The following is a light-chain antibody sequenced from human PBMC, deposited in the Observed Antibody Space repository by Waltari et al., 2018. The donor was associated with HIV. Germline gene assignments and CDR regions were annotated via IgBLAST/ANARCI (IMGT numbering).Light chain of an antibody. J-gene: IGLJ2*01. CDR3: ASWDDILSSVI. V-gene: IGLV1-47*01. CDR2: KTN. CDR1: RTNIGSNF. Sequence: QSVLTQPPSASGTPGQRVTISCSGGRTNIGSNFVYWYHQLPGTAPKLLISKTNQRPSGVPDRFAGSKSGSSAALTISGLRSEDEAVYYRASWDDILSSVIFGGGTKVTVL.